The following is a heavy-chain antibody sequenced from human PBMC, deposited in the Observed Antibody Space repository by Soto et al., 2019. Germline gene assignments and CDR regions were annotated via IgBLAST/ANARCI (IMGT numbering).Heavy chain of an antibody. CDR3: ARDVVIPYCSSTSCPYGMDV. J-gene: IGHJ6*02. CDR1: GFIFSSHW. D-gene: IGHD2-2*01. V-gene: IGHV3-74*01. Sequence: PGGSLGLSCAASGFIFSSHWMHWVRQAPGKGLVGVSHIGPDGSNIWEADSVQGRFTISRDNARNRLYLQMNSLRAEDTAVYYCARDVVIPYCSSTSCPYGMDVWGQGTTVTASS. CDR2: IGPDGSNI.